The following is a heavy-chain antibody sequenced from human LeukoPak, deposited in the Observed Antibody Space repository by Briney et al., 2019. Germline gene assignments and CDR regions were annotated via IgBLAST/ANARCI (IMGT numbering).Heavy chain of an antibody. Sequence: SETLSLTCADYGGSFSGYYWSWIRQPPGKGLEWIGGINHSGSTNYNPSLRSRVTISVDTSKNQFSLKLSSVTTADTAVYYCARVSRNYYDSSGYYYANWFDPWGQGTLVTVSS. CDR1: GGSFSGYY. J-gene: IGHJ5*02. CDR3: ARVSRNYYDSSGYYYANWFDP. V-gene: IGHV4-34*01. CDR2: INHSGST. D-gene: IGHD3-22*01.